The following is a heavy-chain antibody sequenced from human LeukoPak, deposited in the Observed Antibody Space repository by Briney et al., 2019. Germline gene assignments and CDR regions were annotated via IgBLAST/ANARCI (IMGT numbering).Heavy chain of an antibody. J-gene: IGHJ4*02. D-gene: IGHD6-19*01. V-gene: IGHV3-33*01. Sequence: GGSLRLSCAASGFTFSSYGMHWVRQAPGKGPEWVAVIWYDGSNKYYADSVKGRFTISRDNSKNTLYLQMNSLRAEDTAVYYCAREVGAVAAFDYWGQGTLVTVSS. CDR3: AREVGAVAAFDY. CDR2: IWYDGSNK. CDR1: GFTFSSYG.